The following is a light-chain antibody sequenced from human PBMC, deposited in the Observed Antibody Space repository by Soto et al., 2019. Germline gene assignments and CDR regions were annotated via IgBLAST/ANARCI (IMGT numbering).Light chain of an antibody. Sequence: EIVMTQSPDTQSVSPGERATLSCRASQSVSSNLAWYQQKPGQAPRLLIYGASTRATGIPARFSGSGSGTEFTLTISSLQSEDFAVYYCQQYNNWPRTFGQGTKVDIK. J-gene: IGKJ1*01. CDR2: GAS. CDR3: QQYNNWPRT. CDR1: QSVSSN. V-gene: IGKV3-15*01.